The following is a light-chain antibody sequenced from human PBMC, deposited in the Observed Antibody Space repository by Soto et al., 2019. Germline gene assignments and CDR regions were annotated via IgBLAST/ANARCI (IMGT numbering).Light chain of an antibody. CDR2: DAS. CDR3: QQRSNWPWT. J-gene: IGKJ1*01. Sequence: EIVLTQSPATLSLSPGERATLSCRASQSVSSYLAWYQQKPGQAPRLLIYDASNRATGIPARFSGSGSGTDFPLTISGLEPEDFAFYYCQQRSNWPWTFGQGTKVEIK. V-gene: IGKV3-11*01. CDR1: QSVSSY.